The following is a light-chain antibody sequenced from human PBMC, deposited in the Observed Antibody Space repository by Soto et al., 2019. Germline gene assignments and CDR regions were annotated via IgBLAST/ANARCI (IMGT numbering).Light chain of an antibody. CDR2: GDN. J-gene: IGLJ2*01. CDR1: ASDIGAGYD. Sequence: QPVLTQPPSVSGAPGQRVTISCSGSASDIGAGYDVHWYQQFPGKAPKVLIYGDNRPPSGVPDRFSASKSGTSGHLAITGLRTEYEADYYCQSYDSSRCLVLLGGGTKLTVL. V-gene: IGLV1-40*01. CDR3: QSYDSSRCLVL.